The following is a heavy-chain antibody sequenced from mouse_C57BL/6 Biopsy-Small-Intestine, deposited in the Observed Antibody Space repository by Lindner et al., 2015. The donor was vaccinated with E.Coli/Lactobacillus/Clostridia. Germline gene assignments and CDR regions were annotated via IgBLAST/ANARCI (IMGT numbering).Heavy chain of an antibody. D-gene: IGHD2-3*01. Sequence: VQLQESGAELVRPGASVTLSCKASGYTFTDYEMHWVKQTPVHGLEWIGAIDPETGGTAYNQKFKGKAILTADKSSSTAYMELRSLTSEDSAVYYCTRDGYPWLWDYWGQGTSVIVSS. J-gene: IGHJ4*01. CDR3: TRDGYPWLWDY. V-gene: IGHV1-15*01. CDR1: GYTFTDYE. CDR2: IDPETGGT.